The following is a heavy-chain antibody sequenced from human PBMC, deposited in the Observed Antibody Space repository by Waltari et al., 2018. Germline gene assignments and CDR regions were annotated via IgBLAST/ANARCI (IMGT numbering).Heavy chain of an antibody. J-gene: IGHJ6*02. Sequence: QVQLQESGPGLVKPSETLSLTCTVSGGSISSYYWSWIRQPPGKGLEWIGYIDYSGSTNYNPSLKSRVTISGGTSKNQFSRKHSSVTAAGTAVYYCARDGTVTTAGSERYDYGMDVWGQGTTVTVSS. CDR3: ARDGTVTTAGSERYDYGMDV. CDR2: IDYSGST. V-gene: IGHV4-59*01. D-gene: IGHD4-17*01. CDR1: GGSISSYY.